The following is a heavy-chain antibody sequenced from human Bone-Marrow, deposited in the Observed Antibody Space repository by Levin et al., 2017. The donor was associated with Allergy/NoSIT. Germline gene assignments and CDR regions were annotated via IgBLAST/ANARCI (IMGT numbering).Heavy chain of an antibody. Sequence: ASVKVSCKASGYTFTSYYMQWVRQAPGQGLEWVGLIRPGDSSTVYAQKFQGRVTVTRDTSTSTVYMELSSLRSDDTALYYCAREKAGTAPDYWGQGTLVTVSS. V-gene: IGHV1-46*01. D-gene: IGHD1-14*01. CDR3: AREKAGTAPDY. J-gene: IGHJ4*02. CDR2: IRPGDSST. CDR1: GYTFTSYY.